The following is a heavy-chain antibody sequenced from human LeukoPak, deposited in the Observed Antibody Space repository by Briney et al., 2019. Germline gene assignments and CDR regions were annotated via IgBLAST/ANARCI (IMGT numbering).Heavy chain of an antibody. CDR2: IFHSGAT. Sequence: SETLSLTCSVSGYSITNGFYWAWIRQAPGRGLESIGSIFHSGATAYNFSLKSRVTISVHTSKNQFSLRLSALTAADAAVYYCARDKEGRITEVRGLNYGLDVWGTGTTVTVSS. V-gene: IGHV4-38-2*02. J-gene: IGHJ6*04. CDR3: ARDKEGRITEVRGLNYGLDV. CDR1: GYSITNGFY. D-gene: IGHD3-10*01.